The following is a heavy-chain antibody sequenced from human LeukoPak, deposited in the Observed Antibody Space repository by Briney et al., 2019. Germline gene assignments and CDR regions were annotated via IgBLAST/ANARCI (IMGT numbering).Heavy chain of an antibody. CDR2: ISDSGST. D-gene: IGHD3-9*01. J-gene: IGHJ4*02. V-gene: IGHV4-34*01. CDR1: SGSLSVYY. CDR3: TRSGRYFETQ. Sequence: KTSETLSLTCAVYSGSLSVYYWSWIRQPPGKGLEWIGEISDSGSTKYNPSLKSRITISVDESKNQFSLKLRSATAADTAVYYCTRSGRYFETQWGQGTLVTVSS.